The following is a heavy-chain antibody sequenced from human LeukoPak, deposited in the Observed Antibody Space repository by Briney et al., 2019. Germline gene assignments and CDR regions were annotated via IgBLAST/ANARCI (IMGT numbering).Heavy chain of an antibody. CDR3: ARANYDSSGYFGSNAFDI. V-gene: IGHV4-30-4*01. J-gene: IGHJ3*02. CDR2: IYYSGST. Sequence: SETLSLTCTVSGGSISSGDYYWSWIRQPPGKGLEWIGYIYYSGSTYYNPSLKSRVTISVDTSKNQFSLKLSSVIAADTAVYYCARANYDSSGYFGSNAFDIWGQGTMVTVSS. CDR1: GGSISSGDYY. D-gene: IGHD3-22*01.